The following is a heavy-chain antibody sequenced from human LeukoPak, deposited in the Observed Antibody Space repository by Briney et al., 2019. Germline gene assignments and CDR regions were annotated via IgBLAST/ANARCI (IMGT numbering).Heavy chain of an antibody. D-gene: IGHD3-3*01. CDR2: ISGSGGST. CDR3: AYDFWSGYPFDY. Sequence: GGSLRLSCAASGFTFSSYAMPGVRQAPGKGLEWVSAISGSGGSTYYADSVKGRFTISRDNSKNTLYLQMNSPRAEDTAVYYCAYDFWSGYPFDYWGQGTLVTVSS. V-gene: IGHV3-23*01. CDR1: GFTFSSYA. J-gene: IGHJ4*02.